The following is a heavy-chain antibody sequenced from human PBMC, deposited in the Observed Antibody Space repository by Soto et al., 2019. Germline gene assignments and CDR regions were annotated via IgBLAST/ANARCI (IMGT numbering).Heavy chain of an antibody. Sequence: ETLSLTCAVSDGSISGFYWSWIRQPPGKGLEWIGYIYYSGSTNYNPSLKSRVTISVDTSKNQFSLKLNSVTAADTAVYYCARDRGSVAGFDYWGQGTLVTVSS. CDR2: IYYSGST. CDR1: DGSISGFY. D-gene: IGHD6-19*01. J-gene: IGHJ4*02. CDR3: ARDRGSVAGFDY. V-gene: IGHV4-59*01.